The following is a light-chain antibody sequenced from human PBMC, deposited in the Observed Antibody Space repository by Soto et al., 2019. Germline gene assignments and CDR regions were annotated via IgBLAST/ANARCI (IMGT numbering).Light chain of an antibody. J-gene: IGKJ3*01. Sequence: EMVLTQSPVTLSLSPGERATLSCRASQSVSSYLAWYQQKPGQPPRLLIYDASNRATGIPARFSGSGSGTDFTLTISRLEPDDFAVYYCQQRSNWPPGFTFGPGTKVDFK. CDR1: QSVSSY. CDR3: QQRSNWPPGFT. V-gene: IGKV3-11*01. CDR2: DAS.